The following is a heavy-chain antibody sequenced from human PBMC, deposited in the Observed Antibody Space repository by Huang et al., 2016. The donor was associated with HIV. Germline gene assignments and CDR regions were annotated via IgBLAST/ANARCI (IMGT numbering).Heavy chain of an antibody. D-gene: IGHD6-13*01. J-gene: IGHJ4*02. CDR1: RFTFSSYS. CDR2: ISSNSRTI. V-gene: IGHV3-48*02. CDR3: ARVLPGIAAAGF. Sequence: EVQLVESGGGLVQPGGSLRLSCAASRFTFSSYSMNWVRQAPGKGLEWVAYISSNSRTIYYADSVKGRFTISRDNAKNSLYLQINSLRDEDTAVYYCARVLPGIAAAGFWGQGTLVTVSS.